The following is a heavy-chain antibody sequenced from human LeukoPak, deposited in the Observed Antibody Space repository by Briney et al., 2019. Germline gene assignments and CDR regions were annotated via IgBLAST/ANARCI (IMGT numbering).Heavy chain of an antibody. J-gene: IGHJ5*02. CDR3: ASRRSGFDP. Sequence: GGSLRLSCAASGFTFSSYSMNWVRQAPGKGLEWVSSISSGGKSIAYADSVKGRFTISRDNAKNLLYLQLNSLRDEDTAVYYCASRRSGFDPWGQGTLVTVSS. CDR2: ISSGGKSI. CDR1: GFTFSSYS. V-gene: IGHV3-48*02.